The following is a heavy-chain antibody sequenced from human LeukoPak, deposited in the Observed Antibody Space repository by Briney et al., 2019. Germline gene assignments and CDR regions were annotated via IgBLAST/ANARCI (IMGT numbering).Heavy chain of an antibody. J-gene: IGHJ1*01. CDR3: ANRGYSYGTEYFQY. D-gene: IGHD5-18*01. Sequence: GGSLRLSCAASGFTFSSYSMNWVRQAPGKGLEWVAFIRYDGSNKYYSDSVKGRFIISRDNSKKTLYLQLNSLRGDDTAIYYCANRGYSYGTEYFQYWGQGTLVTLSS. CDR2: IRYDGSNK. CDR1: GFTFSSYS. V-gene: IGHV3-30*02.